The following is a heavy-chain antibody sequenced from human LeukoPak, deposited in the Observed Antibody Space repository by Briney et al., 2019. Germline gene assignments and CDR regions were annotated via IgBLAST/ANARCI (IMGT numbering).Heavy chain of an antibody. CDR1: GFTFSSYG. Sequence: GRSLRLSCAASGFTFSSYGMHWVRQAPGKGVERVAVISYDGSNKYYADSVKGRFTISRDNSKNTLYLQMNSLRAEDTAVYYCAKDLSYYDSSGPFDYWGQGTLVTVSS. D-gene: IGHD3-22*01. J-gene: IGHJ4*02. CDR2: ISYDGSNK. CDR3: AKDLSYYDSSGPFDY. V-gene: IGHV3-30*18.